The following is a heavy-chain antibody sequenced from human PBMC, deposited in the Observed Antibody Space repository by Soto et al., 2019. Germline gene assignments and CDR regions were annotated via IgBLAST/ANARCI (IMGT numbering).Heavy chain of an antibody. CDR2: VSPGGDVS. V-gene: IGHV3-23*01. CDR3: VRRAITETTNWGAFDV. Sequence: LIISGASSGITFSSFCMNWVRQAPGKGLEWVSTVSPGGDVSHYTDSVKGRFTISRDNSRGTLHLQMDSLRAEDAAVYFCVRRAITETTNWGAFDVWGQGTVVTVSS. D-gene: IGHD1-20*01. J-gene: IGHJ3*01. CDR1: GITFSSFC.